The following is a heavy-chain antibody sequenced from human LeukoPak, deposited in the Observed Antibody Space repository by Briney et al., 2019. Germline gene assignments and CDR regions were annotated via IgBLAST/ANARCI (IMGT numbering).Heavy chain of an antibody. D-gene: IGHD2-15*01. CDR3: ARRTACSSGGSCNWYLDL. CDR2: IDPSDSYT. CDR1: GYTFTNHW. V-gene: IGHV5-10-1*01. Sequence: GESLKISCKGSGYTFTNHWISWVRQMPGKGLEWMGKIDPSDSYTNYSPSFQGHVTISADKSISTAYLQWSSLKASDTAMYYCARRTACSSGGSCNWYLDLWGRGTLVTVSS. J-gene: IGHJ2*01.